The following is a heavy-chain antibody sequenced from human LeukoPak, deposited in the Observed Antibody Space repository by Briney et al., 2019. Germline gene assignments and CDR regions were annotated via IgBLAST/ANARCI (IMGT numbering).Heavy chain of an antibody. Sequence: ASVKVSCKASGYTFTSYYMHWVRQAPGQGLEWMGIINPSGGSTSYAQKLQGRVTMTTDTSTSTAYMELRSLRSDDTAVYYCARGRPYDSSGYYDYFDYWGQGTLVTVSS. V-gene: IGHV1-46*01. CDR2: INPSGGST. D-gene: IGHD3-22*01. CDR3: ARGRPYDSSGYYDYFDY. CDR1: GYTFTSYY. J-gene: IGHJ4*02.